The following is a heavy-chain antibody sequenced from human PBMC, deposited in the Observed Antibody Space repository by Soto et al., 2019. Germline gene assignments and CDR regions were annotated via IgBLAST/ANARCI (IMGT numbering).Heavy chain of an antibody. CDR1: GGSISSYY. D-gene: IGHD2-15*01. Sequence: PSETLSLTCTVSGGSISSYYWSWIRQPPGKGLEWIGYIYYSGSTNYNPSLKSRVTISVDTSKNQFSLKLSSVTAADTAVYYCARDGFLDRYCSGGSCSRPIYGMDVWGQGTTVTVSS. CDR2: IYYSGST. J-gene: IGHJ6*02. V-gene: IGHV4-59*01. CDR3: ARDGFLDRYCSGGSCSRPIYGMDV.